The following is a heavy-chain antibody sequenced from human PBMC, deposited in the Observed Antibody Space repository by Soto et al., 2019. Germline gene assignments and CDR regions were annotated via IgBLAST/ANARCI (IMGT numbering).Heavy chain of an antibody. CDR2: IYYSGST. V-gene: IGHV4-59*01. CDR3: ARADSSSWYYFDY. CDR1: GGSISSYY. J-gene: IGHJ4*02. D-gene: IGHD6-13*01. Sequence: SETLSLTCTVSGGSISSYYWSWIRQPPGKGLEWIGYIYYSGSTNYNPSLKSRVTISVDTSKNQFSLKLSSVTAADTAVYYCARADSSSWYYFDYWGQGILVTVSS.